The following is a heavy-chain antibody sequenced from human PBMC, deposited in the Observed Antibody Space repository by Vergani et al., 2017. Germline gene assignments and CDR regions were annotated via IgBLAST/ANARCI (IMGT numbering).Heavy chain of an antibody. CDR3: ARQVVVTAKDAFDI. D-gene: IGHD2-21*02. CDR2: IYYSGSP. CDR1: GGSISSYY. V-gene: IGHV4-59*01. Sequence: QVQLQESGPGLVKPSETLSLTCTVSGGSISSYYWSWIRQPPGKGLEWIGYIYYSGSPNYNTSLKSRVTISVDTSKNQFSLKLSSVTAADTAVYYCARQVVVTAKDAFDIWGQGTMVTVSS. J-gene: IGHJ3*02.